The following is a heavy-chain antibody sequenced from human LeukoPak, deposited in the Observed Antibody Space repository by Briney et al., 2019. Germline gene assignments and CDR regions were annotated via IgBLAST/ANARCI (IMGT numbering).Heavy chain of an antibody. CDR1: GYTFTSYY. J-gene: IGHJ4*02. V-gene: IGHV1-46*01. Sequence: RGASVKVSCKASGYTFTSYYMHWVRQAPGQGLEWMGIINPSGGSTSYAQKFQGRVTMTRDTSTSTVYMELSSLGSEDTAVYYCARGGDYGSGSTRRYFDYWGQGTLVTVSS. CDR2: INPSGGST. CDR3: ARGGDYGSGSTRRYFDY. D-gene: IGHD3-10*01.